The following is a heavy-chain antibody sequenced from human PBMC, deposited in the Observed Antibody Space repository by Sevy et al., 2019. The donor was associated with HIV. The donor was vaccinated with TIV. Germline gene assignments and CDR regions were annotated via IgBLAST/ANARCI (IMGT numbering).Heavy chain of an antibody. CDR1: GFTFSSYW. D-gene: IGHD2-15*01. Sequence: GGSLRLSCAASGFTFSSYWMSWVRQAPGKGLEWVANIKQDGSEKYYVDSVKGRFTISRDNAKNSLYLQMNSLRAEDTVVYYCARDLLGYCSGGSCYGEVFDYWGQGTLVTVSS. CDR3: ARDLLGYCSGGSCYGEVFDY. CDR2: IKQDGSEK. V-gene: IGHV3-7*01. J-gene: IGHJ4*02.